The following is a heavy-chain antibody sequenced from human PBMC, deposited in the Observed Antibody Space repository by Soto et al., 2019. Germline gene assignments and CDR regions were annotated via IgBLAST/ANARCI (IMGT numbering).Heavy chain of an antibody. CDR3: TRDLALVDTDMGDY. J-gene: IGHJ4*02. Sequence: PGGSLRLSCTASGFTFGDYAMSWVRQAPGKGLEWVGFIRSKAYGGTTEYAASVKGRFTISRDDSKSIAYLQMNSLKTEDTAVYYCTRDLALVDTDMGDYWGQGTLVTVSS. V-gene: IGHV3-49*04. D-gene: IGHD5-18*01. CDR2: IRSKAYGGTT. CDR1: GFTFGDYA.